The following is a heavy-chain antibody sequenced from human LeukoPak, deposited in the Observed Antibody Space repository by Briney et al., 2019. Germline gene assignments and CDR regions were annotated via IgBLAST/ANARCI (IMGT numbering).Heavy chain of an antibody. Sequence: GGSLRLSCAASGFTFSSYGMHWVRQAPGKGLEWVAFIRYDGSNKYYADSVKGRFTISRDNPKNTLYLQMNSLRAEDTAVYYCAKDVSIFGPYWYFDLWGRGTLVTVSS. V-gene: IGHV3-30*02. D-gene: IGHD3/OR15-3a*01. CDR2: IRYDGSNK. CDR1: GFTFSSYG. J-gene: IGHJ2*01. CDR3: AKDVSIFGPYWYFDL.